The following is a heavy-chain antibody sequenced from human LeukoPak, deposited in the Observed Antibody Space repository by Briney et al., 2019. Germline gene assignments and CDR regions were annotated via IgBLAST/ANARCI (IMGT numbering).Heavy chain of an antibody. CDR2: LYWDDDK. Sequence: SGPTPVNPTQTLTLTCTFSGFSLSTNGVRVGWIRQPPGKALEWLALLYWDDDKRYSPSLKSRLTITKDTSRNQVVLTMTSMDPVDTATYYCAHTYGIYYFDYWGQGTLVTVSS. CDR1: GFSLSTNGVR. V-gene: IGHV2-5*02. CDR3: AHTYGIYYFDY. D-gene: IGHD2-15*01. J-gene: IGHJ4*02.